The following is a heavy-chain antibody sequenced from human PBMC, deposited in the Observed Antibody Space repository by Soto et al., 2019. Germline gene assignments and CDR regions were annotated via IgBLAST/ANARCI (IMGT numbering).Heavy chain of an antibody. CDR3: ARVRQGCSANNCYCDP. CDR2: VHISGHS. V-gene: IGHV4-34*10. J-gene: IGHJ5*01. Sequence: PDKGLEWIAEVHISGHSNYTPSLRSRVSVSIDSSKNQFYLNLNSVTAAETAIYYCARVRQGCSANNCYCDPWGQGTQVTVSS. D-gene: IGHD2-15*01.